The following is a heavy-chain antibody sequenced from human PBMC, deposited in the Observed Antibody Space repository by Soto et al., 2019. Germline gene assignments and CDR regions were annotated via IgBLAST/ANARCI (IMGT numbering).Heavy chain of an antibody. Sequence: GGSLRLSCSASGFTFSSYAMHWVRQAPGKGLEYVSAISSNGGSTYYADSVKGRFTISRDNSKNTLYLQMSSLRAEDTAVYYCVKPTVVGSGITGTHWYYYYGMDVWGQGTTVTVSS. CDR3: VKPTVVGSGITGTHWYYYYGMDV. CDR1: GFTFSSYA. CDR2: ISSNGGST. D-gene: IGHD1-7*01. J-gene: IGHJ6*02. V-gene: IGHV3-64D*08.